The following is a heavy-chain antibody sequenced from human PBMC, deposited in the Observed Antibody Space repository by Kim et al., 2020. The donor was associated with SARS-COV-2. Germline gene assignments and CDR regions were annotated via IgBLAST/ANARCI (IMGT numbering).Heavy chain of an antibody. CDR2: INAGNGNT. D-gene: IGHD6-13*01. CDR3: ARDRYSSSWPNWFDP. Sequence: ASVKVSCKASGYTFTSYAMHWVRQAPGQRLEWMGWINAGNGNTKYSQKFQGRVTITRDTSASTAYMELSSLRSEDTAVYYCARDRYSSSWPNWFDPWGQGTLVTVSS. J-gene: IGHJ5*02. V-gene: IGHV1-3*01. CDR1: GYTFTSYA.